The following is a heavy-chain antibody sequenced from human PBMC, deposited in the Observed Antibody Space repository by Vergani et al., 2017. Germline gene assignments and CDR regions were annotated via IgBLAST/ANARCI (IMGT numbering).Heavy chain of an antibody. J-gene: IGHJ6*02. V-gene: IGHV1-69*13. CDR2: IIPIFGTA. Sequence: QVQLVQSGAEVKKPGSSVKVSCKASGGTFSSYAISWVRQAPGQGLEWMGRIIPIFGTANYAQKFQGRVTITADESTSTAYMELSSLRSEDTAVYYCAGIGGRATTSYYYYGMDVWGQGTTVTVSS. CDR3: AGIGGRATTSYYYYGMDV. D-gene: IGHD5-24*01. CDR1: GGTFSSYA.